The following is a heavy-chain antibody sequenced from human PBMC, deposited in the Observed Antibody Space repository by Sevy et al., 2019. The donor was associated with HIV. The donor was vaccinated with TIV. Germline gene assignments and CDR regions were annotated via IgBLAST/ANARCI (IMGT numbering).Heavy chain of an antibody. V-gene: IGHV1-18*01. D-gene: IGHD2-15*01. CDR3: ARAPLFVVVAAAPHNWFDP. J-gene: IGHJ5*02. CDR1: GYTFTSYG. CDR2: ISAYNGNT. Sequence: ASVKVSCKASGYTFTSYGISWVRQAPGQGLEWMGWISAYNGNTNYAQKLQGRVTMTTDTSTSTAYMELRSLRSDDTAVYYCARAPLFVVVAAAPHNWFDPWGQGTLVTVSS.